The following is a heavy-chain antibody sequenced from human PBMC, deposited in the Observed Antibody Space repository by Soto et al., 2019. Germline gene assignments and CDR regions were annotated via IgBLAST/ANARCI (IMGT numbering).Heavy chain of an antibody. CDR1: GGSISSGDYY. CDR3: ARETAMVTYLFDY. V-gene: IGHV4-30-4*01. CDR2: IYYSGST. Sequence: TLSLTCTVSGGSISSGDYYWIWIRQPPGKGLEWIGYIYYSGSTYYNPSLKSRVTISVDTSKNQFSLKLSSVTAADTAVYYCARETAMVTYLFDYWGQGTLVTVSS. J-gene: IGHJ4*02. D-gene: IGHD5-18*01.